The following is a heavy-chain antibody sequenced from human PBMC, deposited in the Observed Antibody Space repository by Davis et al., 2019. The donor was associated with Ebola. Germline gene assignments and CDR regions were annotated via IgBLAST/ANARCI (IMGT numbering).Heavy chain of an antibody. Sequence: GESLKISCAASGFTFSSYGMHWVRQAPGKGLEWVAVISYDGSNKYYADSVKGRFTISRDNSKNTLYLQMNSLRAEDTAVYYCAKEVLSFDGDYRDFDYWGQGTLVTVSS. CDR2: ISYDGSNK. D-gene: IGHD4-17*01. J-gene: IGHJ4*02. CDR3: AKEVLSFDGDYRDFDY. V-gene: IGHV3-30*12. CDR1: GFTFSSYG.